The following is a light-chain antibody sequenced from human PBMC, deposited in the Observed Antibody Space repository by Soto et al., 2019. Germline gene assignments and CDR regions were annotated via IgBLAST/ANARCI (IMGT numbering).Light chain of an antibody. CDR1: QSVSSN. Sequence: EIVMTQSPATLSVSPGERATLSCSATQSVSSNLAWYQQKPGQAPRLLIYGASTRATGIPARFSGSRSGTEFTLTISSLQSEDFAVYYCQQYNNWPPTFGQGTRMEIK. CDR2: GAS. V-gene: IGKV3-15*01. J-gene: IGKJ5*01. CDR3: QQYNNWPPT.